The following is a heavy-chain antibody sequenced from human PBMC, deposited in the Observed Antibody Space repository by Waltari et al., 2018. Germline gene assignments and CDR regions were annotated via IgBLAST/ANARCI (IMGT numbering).Heavy chain of an antibody. D-gene: IGHD3-22*01. Sequence: QVQLQESGPGLVKPSETLSLTCAVSGYSISSGYYWGWIRQPPGKGLEWIGSIYHSGSTYYNPSLKRRVTISVDTSKNQFSLKLSSVTAADTAVYYCVRSITMIVVPQGWFDPWGQGTLVTVSS. J-gene: IGHJ5*02. CDR3: VRSITMIVVPQGWFDP. CDR1: GYSISSGYY. V-gene: IGHV4-38-2*01. CDR2: IYHSGST.